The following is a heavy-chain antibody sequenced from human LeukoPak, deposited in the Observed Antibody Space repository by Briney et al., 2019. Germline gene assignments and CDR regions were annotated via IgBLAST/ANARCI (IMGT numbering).Heavy chain of an antibody. J-gene: IGHJ3*02. V-gene: IGHV3-23*01. CDR2: IRGSGGST. CDR1: GFTFSSYA. Sequence: GGSLRLSCAASGFTFSSYAMSWVRQAPGKGLEWVSAIRGSGGSTYYADSVKGRFTISRDNSKNTLYLQMNSLRAEDTAVYYCAKTDGVVVTAIDAFDIWGQGTMVTVSS. CDR3: AKTDGVVVTAIDAFDI. D-gene: IGHD2-21*02.